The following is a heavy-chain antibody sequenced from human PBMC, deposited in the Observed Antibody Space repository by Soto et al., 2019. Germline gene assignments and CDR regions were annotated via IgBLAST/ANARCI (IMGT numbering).Heavy chain of an antibody. CDR1: GYTFTSYD. V-gene: IGHV1-8*01. D-gene: IGHD3-9*01. J-gene: IGHJ4*02. CDR2: MNPNSGNT. CDR3: ASLLRDILTGYAFDY. Sequence: ASVKVSCKASGYTFTSYDINWVRQATGQGLEWMGWMNPNSGNTGYAQKFQGRVTMTRNTSISTAYMELSSLRSEDTTVYYCASLLRDILTGYAFDYWGQGTLVTVSS.